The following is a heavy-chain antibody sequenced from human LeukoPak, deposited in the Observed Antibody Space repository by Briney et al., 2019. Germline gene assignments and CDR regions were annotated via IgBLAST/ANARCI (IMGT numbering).Heavy chain of an antibody. D-gene: IGHD2-15*01. CDR3: ARGRPHGSDY. V-gene: IGHV3-74*01. CDR1: GFTFSSYW. Sequence: GGSLRLSCAASGFTFSSYWMNWVRQAPGKGLVWVSRIASDGSSTTYADSVKGRFSISRDNAKNTLYLQMNSLRVEDTAVYYCARGRPHGSDYWGQGTLVTVSS. CDR2: IASDGSST. J-gene: IGHJ4*02.